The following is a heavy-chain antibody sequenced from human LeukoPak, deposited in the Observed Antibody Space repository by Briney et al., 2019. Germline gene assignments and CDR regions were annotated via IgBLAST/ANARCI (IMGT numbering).Heavy chain of an antibody. D-gene: IGHD1-1*01. J-gene: IGHJ6*03. CDR3: ARGERHYYYYMDV. V-gene: IGHV1-46*01. CDR1: GYTFTSYA. CDR2: INPSGGST. Sequence: ASVKVSCKASGYTFTSYAMNWVRQAPGQGLEWMGVINPSGGSTSYAQKFQGRVTMTRDMSTSTVYMELSSLRSEDTAVYYCARGERHYYYYMDVWGKGTTVTVSS.